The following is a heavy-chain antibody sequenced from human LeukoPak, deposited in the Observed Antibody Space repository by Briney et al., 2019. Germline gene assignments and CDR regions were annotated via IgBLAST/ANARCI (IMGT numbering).Heavy chain of an antibody. V-gene: IGHV1-69*04. CDR1: GGTFSSYA. CDR3: ASTSVAGTGEFDY. J-gene: IGHJ4*02. CDR2: IIPILGIA. D-gene: IGHD6-19*01. Sequence: SVKVSCKASGGTFSSYAISWVRQAPGQGLEWMGRIIPILGIANYAQKIQGRVTITADKSTSTAYMELSSLRSEDTAVYYCASTSVAGTGEFDYWGQGTLVTVSS.